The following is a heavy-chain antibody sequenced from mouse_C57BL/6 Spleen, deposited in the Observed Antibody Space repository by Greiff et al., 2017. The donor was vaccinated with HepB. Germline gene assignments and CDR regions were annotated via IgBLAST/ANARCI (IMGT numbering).Heavy chain of an antibody. CDR1: GYSFTGYY. CDR3: ARGTVVKAMDY. V-gene: IGHV1-42*01. D-gene: IGHD1-1*01. J-gene: IGHJ4*01. Sequence: EVQLQESGPELVKPGASVKISCKASGYSFTGYYMNWVKQSPEKSLEWIGEINPSTGGTTYNQKFKAKATLTVDKSSSTAYMQLKSLTSEDSAVYYCARGTVVKAMDYWGQGTSVTVSS. CDR2: INPSTGGT.